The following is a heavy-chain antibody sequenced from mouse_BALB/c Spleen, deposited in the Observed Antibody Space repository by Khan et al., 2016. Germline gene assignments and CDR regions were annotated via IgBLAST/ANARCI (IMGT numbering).Heavy chain of an antibody. CDR2: ILPGSGST. CDR1: GYIFSSYW. Sequence: QVQLKQSGAELMKPGASVKISCKATGYIFSSYWIEWVKQRPGHGLEWIGEILPGSGSTNYNEKFRGKATFTADTASNTAYMPLSSLTSEDSAVYYCARTDRRGYFDYWGQGTTLTVSS. CDR3: ARTDRRGYFDY. V-gene: IGHV1-9*01. J-gene: IGHJ2*01.